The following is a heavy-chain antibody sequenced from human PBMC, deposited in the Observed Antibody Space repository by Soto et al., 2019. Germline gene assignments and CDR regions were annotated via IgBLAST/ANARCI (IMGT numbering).Heavy chain of an antibody. CDR2: IKSKTDGGTT. CDR1: GFTFINAW. CDR3: STDSPMYHIWVDA. J-gene: IGHJ5*02. Sequence: GDYLSLSCSATGFTFINAWMSWVRQAPGKGLEWVGRIKSKTDGGTTDYAAPVKGRFTISRDDSKNTLYLQMNSLKTEDTAVYYCSTDSPMYHIWVDAWVQGT. D-gene: IGHD3-9*01. V-gene: IGHV3-15*01.